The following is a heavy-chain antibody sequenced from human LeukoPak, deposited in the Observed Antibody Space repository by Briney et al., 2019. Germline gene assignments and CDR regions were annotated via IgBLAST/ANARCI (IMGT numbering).Heavy chain of an antibody. Sequence: PGRSLRLSCAASGFTFSSYGMHWVRQAPGKGLEWVAVISYDGSNKYYADSVKGRFTISRDNSKNTLYLQMNSLRAEDTAVYYCAKDLRLMITFGGVIGNWGQGTLVTVSP. CDR2: ISYDGSNK. CDR1: GFTFSSYG. D-gene: IGHD3-16*02. J-gene: IGHJ4*02. V-gene: IGHV3-30*18. CDR3: AKDLRLMITFGGVIGN.